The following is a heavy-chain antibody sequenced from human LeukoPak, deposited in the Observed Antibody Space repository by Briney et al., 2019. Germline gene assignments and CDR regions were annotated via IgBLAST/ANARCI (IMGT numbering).Heavy chain of an antibody. CDR1: GGSISSYY. D-gene: IGHD3-10*01. CDR3: ARCGSGSYYYYYYMDV. V-gene: IGHV4-59*01. CDR2: IYYSGST. Sequence: SETLSLTSTVSGGSISSYYWSWIRQPPGKGLEWIGYIYYSGSTNYNPSLKSRVTISVDTSKNQFSLKLSSVTAADTAVYYCARCGSGSYYYYYYMDVWGKGTTVTISS. J-gene: IGHJ6*03.